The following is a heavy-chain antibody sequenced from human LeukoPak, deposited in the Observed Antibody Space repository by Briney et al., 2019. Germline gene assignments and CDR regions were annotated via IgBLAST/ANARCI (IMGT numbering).Heavy chain of an antibody. CDR2: ISAYNGNT. J-gene: IGHJ4*02. V-gene: IGHV1-18*01. Sequence: GASVKVSCKASGYTFTSYGISWVRQAPGQGLEWMGWISAYNGNTNYAQKLQGRVTMTRDTSTSTVYMELSSLRSEDTAVYYCARVLEASSSSDYWGQGTLVTVSS. CDR1: GYTFTSYG. D-gene: IGHD6-6*01. CDR3: ARVLEASSSSDY.